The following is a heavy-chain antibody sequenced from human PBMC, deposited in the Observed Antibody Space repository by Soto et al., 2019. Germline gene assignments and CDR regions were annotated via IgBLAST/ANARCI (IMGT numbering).Heavy chain of an antibody. CDR2: INPSGGST. D-gene: IGHD1-26*01. V-gene: IGHV1-46*01. Sequence: GAAVKVSCKASGYTFTSYYMHWVRQAPGQGLEWMGIINPSGGSTSYAQKFQGRVTMTRDTSTSTAYMELSSLRSEDTAVYYCARDHEMGAADYWGQGTLVTVSS. CDR3: ARDHEMGAADY. J-gene: IGHJ4*02. CDR1: GYTFTSYY.